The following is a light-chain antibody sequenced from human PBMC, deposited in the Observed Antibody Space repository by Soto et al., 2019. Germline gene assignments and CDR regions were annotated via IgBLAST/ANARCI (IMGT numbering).Light chain of an antibody. V-gene: IGLV2-23*03. CDR1: SSDVGSYNL. Sequence: QSVLTQPASVSGSPGQSITISCTGTSSDVGSYNLVSWYQQHPGKAPKLMIYEGSKRPSGVSNRVSGSKSGNTASLTISGLQAEDEADYYCCSYAGSSTFVVVFGGGTKLTVL. CDR2: EGS. CDR3: CSYAGSSTFVVV. J-gene: IGLJ2*01.